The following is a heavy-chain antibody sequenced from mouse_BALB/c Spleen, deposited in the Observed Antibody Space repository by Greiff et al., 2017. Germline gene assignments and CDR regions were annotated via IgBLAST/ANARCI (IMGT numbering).Heavy chain of an antibody. CDR2: IYPGNGDT. D-gene: IGHD1-1*01. CDR3: ARCLITTVVATSYYAMDY. CDR1: GYTFTSYN. V-gene: IGHV1-12*01. Sequence: QVQLKQPGAELVKPGASVKMSCKASGYTFTSYNMHWVKQTPGQGLEWIGAIYPGNGDTSYNQKFKGKATLTADKSSSTAYMQLSSLTSEDSAVYYCARCLITTVVATSYYAMDYWGQGTSVTVSS. J-gene: IGHJ4*01.